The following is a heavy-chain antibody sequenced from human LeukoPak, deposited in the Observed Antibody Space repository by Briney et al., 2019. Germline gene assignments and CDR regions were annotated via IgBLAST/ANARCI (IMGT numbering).Heavy chain of an antibody. CDR3: ARVGLGYYDFWSGYYSAGY. CDR2: MNPNSGNT. J-gene: IGHJ4*02. V-gene: IGHV1-8*01. CDR1: GYTFTSYD. D-gene: IGHD3-3*01. Sequence: GASVKVSCKASGYTFTSYDINWVRQATGQGLEWMGWMNPNSGNTGYAQKFQGRVTMTRNTSISTAYMELSSLRSEDTAVYYCARVGLGYYDFWSGYYSAGYWGQGTLVTVSS.